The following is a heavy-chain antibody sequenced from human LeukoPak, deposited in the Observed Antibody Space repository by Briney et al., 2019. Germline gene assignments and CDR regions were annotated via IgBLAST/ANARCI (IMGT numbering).Heavy chain of an antibody. D-gene: IGHD3-22*01. CDR3: ARGDDSGYYDYFDY. J-gene: IGHJ4*02. Sequence: GGSLRLSCAASGFTVDSNYLSWVRQAPGKGLEWVSTIYTGGNTYYAASVKGRFTTSRDFSKNTVFLHMNSLRTEDTAMYYCARGDDSGYYDYFDYWGQGALVTVSS. V-gene: IGHV3-53*01. CDR1: GFTVDSNY. CDR2: IYTGGNT.